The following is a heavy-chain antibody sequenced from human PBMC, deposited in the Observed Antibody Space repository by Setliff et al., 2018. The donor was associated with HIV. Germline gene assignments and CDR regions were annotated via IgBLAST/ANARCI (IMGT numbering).Heavy chain of an antibody. V-gene: IGHV4-4*07. Sequence: SETLSLTCTVSGGSMSSYYWSWIRQPAGKGLEWIGRIYTIGSTNYNPSLKSRVTLSIDTSKNQFSLKLTSVTAAGTALYYCARLKSPIVWGQGTLVTVSS. CDR3: ARLKSPIV. CDR2: IYTIGST. D-gene: IGHD3-22*01. CDR1: GGSMSSYY. J-gene: IGHJ4*02.